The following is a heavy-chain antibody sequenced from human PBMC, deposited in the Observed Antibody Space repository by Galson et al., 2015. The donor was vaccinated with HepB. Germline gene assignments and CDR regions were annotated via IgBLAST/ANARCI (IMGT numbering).Heavy chain of an antibody. CDR2: INGDGNDT. CDR3: TRDGTFSSSWSNGGFDS. Sequence: SLRLSCAASGFTFSRFWMHWVRQVPGKGLVWVSRINGDGNDTNYADSVKGRFTISRDNAKNTLYLQMNSLRAEDTSLYYCTRDGTFSSSWSNGGFDSWGQGTLVTVSS. V-gene: IGHV3-74*01. CDR1: GFTFSRFW. D-gene: IGHD6-13*01. J-gene: IGHJ4*02.